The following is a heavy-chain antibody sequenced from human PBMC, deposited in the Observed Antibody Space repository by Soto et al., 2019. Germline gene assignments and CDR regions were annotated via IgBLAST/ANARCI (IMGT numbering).Heavy chain of an antibody. CDR3: ARQLPSHSSGRVPRGFDP. D-gene: IGHD6-19*01. V-gene: IGHV4-39*01. Sequence: PSETLSLTCTVSGGSISSSSYYWGWIRQPPGKGLEWIGSIYYSGSTYYNPSLKSRVTISADTSKNQFSLKLSSVTAADTAVYYCARQLPSHSSGRVPRGFDPWGQGTLVTVSS. J-gene: IGHJ5*02. CDR1: GGSISSSSYY. CDR2: IYYSGST.